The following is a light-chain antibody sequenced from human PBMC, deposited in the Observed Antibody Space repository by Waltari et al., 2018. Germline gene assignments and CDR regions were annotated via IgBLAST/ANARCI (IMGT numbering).Light chain of an antibody. CDR1: GSDVGGYAY. CDR3: SSYTSSGVV. J-gene: IGLJ2*01. CDR2: DVY. Sequence: QSALTQPASVSGSPGQAIIISCTVTGSDVGGYAYVSWYQQYPGKAPRLIIYDVYNRPSGVSKRFSGSKSDNTASLTISGLQAEDESVYYCSSYTSSGVVFGGGTKLTVL. V-gene: IGLV2-14*01.